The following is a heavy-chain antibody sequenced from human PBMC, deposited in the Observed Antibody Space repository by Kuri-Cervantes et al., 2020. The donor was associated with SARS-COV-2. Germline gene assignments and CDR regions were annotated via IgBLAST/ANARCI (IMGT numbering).Heavy chain of an antibody. Sequence: SETLSLTCTVSGGSISSYYWSWIRQPPGKGLEWIGSIYHSGSTYYNPSLKSRVTISVDTSKNQFSLKLSSVTAADTAVYYCARDYYDSSGYFGYWGQGTLVTVSS. CDR2: IYHSGST. J-gene: IGHJ4*02. D-gene: IGHD3-22*01. CDR1: GGSISSYY. CDR3: ARDYYDSSGYFGY. V-gene: IGHV4-38-2*02.